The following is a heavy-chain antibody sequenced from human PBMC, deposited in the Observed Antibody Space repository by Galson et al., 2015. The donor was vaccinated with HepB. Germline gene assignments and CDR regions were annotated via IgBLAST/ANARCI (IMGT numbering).Heavy chain of an antibody. CDR1: GDSVSSNSAA. CDR3: ARDLGGFGA. V-gene: IGHV6-1*01. CDR2: TYYRSKWYT. J-gene: IGHJ5*02. Sequence: CAISGDSVSSNSAAWNWIRQSPSRGLEWLGRTYYRSKWYTDYALSVISRITISPDTSKNQFSLQLSSVTPEDTAMYYCARDLGGFGAWGQGTLVTVSS. D-gene: IGHD3-10*01.